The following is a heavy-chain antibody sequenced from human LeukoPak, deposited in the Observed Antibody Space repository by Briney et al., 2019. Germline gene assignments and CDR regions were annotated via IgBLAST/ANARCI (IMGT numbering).Heavy chain of an antibody. Sequence: SETLSLTCAVYGGSFSGYYWSWIRQPPGKGLEWIGEINHSGSTNYNPSLKSRVTISVDTSKNQFSLKLSSVTAADTAVYYCARRWLQSPFDSWGQGTLVTVSS. V-gene: IGHV4-34*01. CDR2: INHSGST. CDR3: ARRWLQSPFDS. CDR1: GGSFSGYY. J-gene: IGHJ4*02. D-gene: IGHD5-12*01.